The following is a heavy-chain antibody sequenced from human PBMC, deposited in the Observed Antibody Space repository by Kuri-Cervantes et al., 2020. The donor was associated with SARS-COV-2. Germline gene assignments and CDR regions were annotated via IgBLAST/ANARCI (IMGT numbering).Heavy chain of an antibody. CDR2: ISYDGSNK. D-gene: IGHD3-22*01. CDR1: GFTFSSYA. J-gene: IGHJ4*02. CDR3: ARAGDITMIVEYYFDY. V-gene: IGHV3-30-3*01. Sequence: LSLTCAASGFTFSSYAMSWVRQAPGKGLEWVAVISYDGSNKYYADSVKGRFTISRDNSKNTLYLQMNSLRAEDTAVYYCARAGDITMIVEYYFDYWGQGTLVTVSS.